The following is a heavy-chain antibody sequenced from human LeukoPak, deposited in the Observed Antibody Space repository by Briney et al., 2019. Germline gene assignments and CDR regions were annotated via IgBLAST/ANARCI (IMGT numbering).Heavy chain of an antibody. V-gene: IGHV1-18*01. D-gene: IGHD1-26*01. CDR2: ISAYNGNT. CDR1: GYTFTSYG. Sequence: GASVKVSCKASGYTFTSYGISWVRQAPGQGLEWMGWISAYNGNTNYAQKLQGRVTMTTDTSTSTAYMELRSLRSDDTAVYYCARFRHGRWELRSFDYWGQGTLVTVSS. CDR3: ARFRHGRWELRSFDY. J-gene: IGHJ4*02.